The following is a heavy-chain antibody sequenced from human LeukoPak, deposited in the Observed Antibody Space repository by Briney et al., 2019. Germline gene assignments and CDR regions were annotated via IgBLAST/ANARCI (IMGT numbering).Heavy chain of an antibody. Sequence: GGSLRLSCAASGFTFSSYEMNWVRQAPGKGLEWVSYISSSGSTIYYADSVKGRFTISRDNAKNSLYLQMNSLRAEDTAVYYCARHVVALGFDYWGQGTLVTVPS. CDR1: GFTFSSYE. D-gene: IGHD3-22*01. V-gene: IGHV3-48*03. CDR2: ISSSGSTI. J-gene: IGHJ4*02. CDR3: ARHVVALGFDY.